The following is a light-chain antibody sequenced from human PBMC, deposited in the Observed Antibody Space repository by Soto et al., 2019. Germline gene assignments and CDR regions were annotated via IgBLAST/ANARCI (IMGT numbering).Light chain of an antibody. CDR2: EVN. CDR3: TSTISNKYFVIL. J-gene: IGLJ2*01. V-gene: IGLV2-18*02. CDR1: SSGIGHADR. Sequence: QSALTQPPSVSGSPGQSVTISCTGTSSGIGHADRVSWYQQSPGTAPKLMIYEVNNRPSGVPDRFSGSKSGNTASLTISGLQPEDEADYYCTSTISNKYFVILFGGGTKVTVL.